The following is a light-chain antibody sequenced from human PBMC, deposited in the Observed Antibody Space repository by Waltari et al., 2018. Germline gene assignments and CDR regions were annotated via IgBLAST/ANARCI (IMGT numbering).Light chain of an antibody. CDR2: RNN. CDR1: RSNLGNHY. V-gene: IGLV1-47*01. CDR3: AAWDDSLSGRV. J-gene: IGLJ3*02. Sequence: QSVLTQPPSASGTPGQRVTISCSGSRSNLGNHYVYWYQQLPGTAPKLLIYRNNQRPSGVPDRFSGSKSGTSASLAISGLRSEDEADYYCAAWDDSLSGRVFGGGTKVTVL.